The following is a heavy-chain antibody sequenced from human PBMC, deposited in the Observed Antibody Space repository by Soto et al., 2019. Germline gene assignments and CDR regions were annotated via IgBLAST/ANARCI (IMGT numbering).Heavy chain of an antibody. J-gene: IGHJ6*02. V-gene: IGHV3-9*01. Sequence: GGSLRLSCAVSGFTFDDNAMHWVRQAPEKGLEWVSGINWKSDIGYADSVKGRFTISRDNSKNTLYLQMNSLRAEDTAVYYCATYYYGMDVWGQGTTVTVSS. CDR1: GFTFDDNA. CDR2: INWKSDI. CDR3: ATYYYGMDV.